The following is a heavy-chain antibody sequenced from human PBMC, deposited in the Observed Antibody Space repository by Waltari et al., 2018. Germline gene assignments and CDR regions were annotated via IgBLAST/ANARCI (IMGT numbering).Heavy chain of an antibody. J-gene: IGHJ6*03. CDR3: ARDTYQLLSHYYYYYYMDV. V-gene: IGHV4-4*07. Sequence: QVQLQESGPGLVKPSETLSLTCTVSGGSISSYYWSWIRQPAGKGLEWIGRIYTSGSTHYNPSLKSRVTMSVDTAKNQFSLKLSSVTAADTAVYYCARDTYQLLSHYYYYYYMDVWGKGTTVTISS. CDR1: GGSISSYY. D-gene: IGHD2-2*01. CDR2: IYTSGST.